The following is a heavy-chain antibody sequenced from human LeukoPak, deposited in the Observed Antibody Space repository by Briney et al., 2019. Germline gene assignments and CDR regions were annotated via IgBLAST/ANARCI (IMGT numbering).Heavy chain of an antibody. CDR2: ISRDGSYT. D-gene: IGHD1-26*01. CDR3: SRDLRGADDY. V-gene: IGHV3-74*01. J-gene: IGHJ4*02. Sequence: GGSLRLSCAASGFTLSRYWMHWVRQAPGKGLVWVSHISRDGSYTNYADSVKGRFTISRDNANNTLYLQMNSLSAEDTAVYYCSRDLRGADDYWGQGTLVTVSS. CDR1: GFTLSRYW.